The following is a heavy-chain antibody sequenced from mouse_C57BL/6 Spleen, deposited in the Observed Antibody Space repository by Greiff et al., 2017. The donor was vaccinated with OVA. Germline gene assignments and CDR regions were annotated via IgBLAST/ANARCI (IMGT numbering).Heavy chain of an antibody. CDR3: ARKGTSWYFDG. V-gene: IGHV1-64*01. CDR2: IHPNSGST. Sequence: QVQLQQSGAELVKPGASVKLSCKASGYTFTSYWMHWVKQRPGQGLEWIGMIHPNSGSTNYNEKFKSKATLTVDKSSSTAYMQLSSLTSEDSAVYYCARKGTSWYFDGWGTGTTVTVSS. D-gene: IGHD3-3*01. J-gene: IGHJ1*03. CDR1: GYTFTSYW.